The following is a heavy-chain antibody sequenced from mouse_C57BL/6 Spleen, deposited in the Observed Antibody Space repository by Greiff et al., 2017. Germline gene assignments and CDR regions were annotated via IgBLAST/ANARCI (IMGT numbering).Heavy chain of an antibody. J-gene: IGHJ4*01. CDR2: INPSTGGT. D-gene: IGHD1-1*01. CDR3: AREGGVVASGAMDY. CDR1: GYSFTGYY. V-gene: IGHV1-42*01. Sequence: EVQLQESGPELVKPGASVKISCKASGYSFTGYYMNWVKQSPEKSLEWIGEINPSTGGTTYNQKFKAKATLTVDKSSSTAYMQLKGLTSEDSAVYYCAREGGVVASGAMDYWGQGTSVTVSS.